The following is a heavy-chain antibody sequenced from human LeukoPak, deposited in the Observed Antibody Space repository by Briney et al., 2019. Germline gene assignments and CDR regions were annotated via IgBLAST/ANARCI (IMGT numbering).Heavy chain of an antibody. J-gene: IGHJ4*02. CDR3: ARDHSVDTAMVPDY. CDR2: ISYDGSNK. D-gene: IGHD5-18*01. V-gene: IGHV3-30*03. CDR1: GFTFSSYG. Sequence: GGSLRLSCAASGFTFSSYGMSWVRQAPGKGLEWVAVISYDGSNKYYADSVKGRFTISRDNSKNTLYLQMNSLRAEDTAVYYCARDHSVDTAMVPDYWGQGTLVTVSS.